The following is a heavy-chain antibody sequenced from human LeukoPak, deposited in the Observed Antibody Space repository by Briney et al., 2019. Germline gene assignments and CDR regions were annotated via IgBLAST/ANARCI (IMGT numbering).Heavy chain of an antibody. CDR2: IYSSGNT. V-gene: IGHV4-4*09. D-gene: IGHD3-10*01. CDR1: GGPITNYY. Sequence: SETLSLTCSLSGGPITNYYWSWIRQPPGKGLEWMAWIYSSGNTDYNPSLKSRVTISLGTSNNQFSLRLTSVTTSDTAVYYCARTGKYSGSGPSWAFDIWGQGTMVTVSS. CDR3: ARTGKYSGSGPSWAFDI. J-gene: IGHJ3*02.